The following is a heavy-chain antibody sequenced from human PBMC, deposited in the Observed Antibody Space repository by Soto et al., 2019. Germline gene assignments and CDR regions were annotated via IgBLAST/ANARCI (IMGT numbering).Heavy chain of an antibody. CDR2: ISSSSSYI. CDR1: EFTFNSYS. CDR3: ARPSSGATDAY. D-gene: IGHD3-10*01. Sequence: AGSLRLSGAASEFTFNSYSVNWARQAPGKGLEWVSSISSSSSYIYYADSVKGRFTISRDNAKNSLYLQMNSLRAEDKAVYYRARPSSGATDAYWGQGTLVTVSS. J-gene: IGHJ4*02. V-gene: IGHV3-21*01.